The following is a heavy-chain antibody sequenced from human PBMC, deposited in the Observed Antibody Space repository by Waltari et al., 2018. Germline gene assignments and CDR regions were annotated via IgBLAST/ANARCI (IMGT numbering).Heavy chain of an antibody. J-gene: IGHJ4*02. D-gene: IGHD3-22*01. CDR2: IYYSGST. CDR3: AREGDSSGYFFDY. V-gene: IGHV4-31*03. CDR1: GGSISSGGYY. Sequence: QVQLQESGPGLVTPSQTLSLTCTVSGGSISSGGYYWSWIRQHPGKGLEWIGYIYYSGSTYYNPSLKSRVTISVDTSKNQFSLKLSSVTAADTAVYYCAREGDSSGYFFDYWGQGTLVTVSS.